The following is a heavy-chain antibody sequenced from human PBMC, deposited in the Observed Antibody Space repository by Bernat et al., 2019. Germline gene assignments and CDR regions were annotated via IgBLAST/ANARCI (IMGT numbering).Heavy chain of an antibody. D-gene: IGHD2-21*02. Sequence: EVQLLESGGGLVQPGGSLRLSCAASGFTFSNYAMSWVRQAPGKGLEWVSTISGSGDSTYYAESVKGRFTISRDNSKNTLFLQMNSLRAEDTALYYCAKDRRVVTGVGRQNFDHWGQGYLVTVSS. CDR1: GFTFSNYA. V-gene: IGHV3-23*01. J-gene: IGHJ4*02. CDR3: AKDRRVVTGVGRQNFDH. CDR2: ISGSGDST.